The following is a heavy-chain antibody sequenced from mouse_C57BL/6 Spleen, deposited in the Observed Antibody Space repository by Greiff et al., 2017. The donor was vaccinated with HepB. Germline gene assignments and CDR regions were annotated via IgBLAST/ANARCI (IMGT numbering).Heavy chain of an antibody. CDR1: GFTFIDYY. Sequence: EVMLVESGGGLVQPGGSLSLSCAASGFTFIDYYMSWVRQPPGKALEWLGFIRNKANGYTTEYSASVKGRFTISRDNSQSILYLQMNALRAEDSATYYCARYSRGYFDYWGQGTTLTVSS. V-gene: IGHV7-3*01. CDR2: IRNKANGYTT. D-gene: IGHD3-3*01. CDR3: ARYSRGYFDY. J-gene: IGHJ2*01.